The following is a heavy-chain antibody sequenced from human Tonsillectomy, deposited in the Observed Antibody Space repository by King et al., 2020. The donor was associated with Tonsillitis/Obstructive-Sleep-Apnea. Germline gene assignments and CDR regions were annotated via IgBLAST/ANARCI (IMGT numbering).Heavy chain of an antibody. CDR2: INSDGSTT. D-gene: IGHD2-2*01. Sequence: VQLVESGGGLVQPGGSLRLSCAASGFTFSSYWMHWVRHAPGKGLVWVSRINSDGSTTSYADSVKGRFTISRDNAKNTLFLQMNSLRAEDTAVYYCARVGRVADLPAAPDYWGQGTLVTVSS. CDR1: GFTFSSYW. J-gene: IGHJ4*02. V-gene: IGHV3-74*01. CDR3: ARVGRVADLPAAPDY.